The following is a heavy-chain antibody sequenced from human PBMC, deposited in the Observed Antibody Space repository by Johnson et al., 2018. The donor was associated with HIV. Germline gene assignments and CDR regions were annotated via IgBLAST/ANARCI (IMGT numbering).Heavy chain of an antibody. CDR1: GFTFSSYA. J-gene: IGHJ3*02. CDR3: AREAIAAADSNAFDI. V-gene: IGHV3-7*05. Sequence: VQLVESGGGVVQPGRSLRLSCAASGFTFSSYAMHWVRQDPGKGLAWVANIKQDGSEKYYVDSVKGRFTISRDNAKNSLYLQMNSLRAEDTALYYCAREAIAAADSNAFDIWGQGTMVTVSS. D-gene: IGHD6-13*01. CDR2: IKQDGSEK.